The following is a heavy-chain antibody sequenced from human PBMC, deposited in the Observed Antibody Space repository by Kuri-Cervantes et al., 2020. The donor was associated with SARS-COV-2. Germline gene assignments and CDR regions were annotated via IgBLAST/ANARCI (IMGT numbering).Heavy chain of an antibody. V-gene: IGHV3-73*01. D-gene: IGHD6-13*01. J-gene: IGHJ6*02. CDR2: IRSKANSYAT. CDR1: GFTFSGSA. CDR3: ARSFAATPGWWTSSSWYPIYGMDV. Sequence: GESLKISCAASGFTFSGSAMHWVRQASGKGLEWVGRIRSKANSYATAYAASVKGRFTISRDDSKNTAYLQMNSLRAEDTAVYYCARSFAATPGWWTSSSWYPIYGMDVWGQGTTVTVSS.